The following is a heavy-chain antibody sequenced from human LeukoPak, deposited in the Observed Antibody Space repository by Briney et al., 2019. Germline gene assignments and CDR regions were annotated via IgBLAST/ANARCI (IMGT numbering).Heavy chain of an antibody. CDR1: GFTLSSYE. V-gene: IGHV3-23*01. CDR3: TSPFYIWSSYHADPDAFDI. J-gene: IGHJ3*02. CDR2: VDYSGGDT. Sequence: GGSLRLSCTVSGFTLSSYEMSWIRQAPGKGLEWVSSVDYSGGDTHYADSVMGRFTISRDNSKNTLYLQLNSLSADDTAVYYCTSPFYIWSSYHADPDAFDIWGQGTMVTVSS. D-gene: IGHD1-26*01.